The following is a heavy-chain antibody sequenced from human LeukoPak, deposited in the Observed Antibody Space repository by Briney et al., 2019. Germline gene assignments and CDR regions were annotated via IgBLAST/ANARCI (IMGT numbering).Heavy chain of an antibody. Sequence: GGSLRLSCAASGFTVSNNYMSWVRQAPGKGLEWVSVIYSGGNTFYADSVKGRFTISRDNSKNTLCLQMNSLRAEDTAVYYCARDRAYTYGFAYYFDDWGQGTLVTVS. V-gene: IGHV3-66*01. D-gene: IGHD5-18*01. CDR3: ARDRAYTYGFAYYFDD. J-gene: IGHJ4*02. CDR2: IYSGGNT. CDR1: GFTVSNNY.